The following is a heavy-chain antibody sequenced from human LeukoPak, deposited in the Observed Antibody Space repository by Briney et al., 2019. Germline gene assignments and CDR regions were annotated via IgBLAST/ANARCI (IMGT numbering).Heavy chain of an antibody. J-gene: IGHJ4*02. CDR3: ARDSEWLSKNFDY. D-gene: IGHD3-3*01. Sequence: PGGSLRLSCAASGFTFSSYSMNWVRQAPGKGLEWVSSISSSSSYIYYADSVKGRFTIFRDNAKNSLYLQMNSLRAEDTAVYYCARDSEWLSKNFDYWGQGTLVTVSS. V-gene: IGHV3-21*01. CDR1: GFTFSSYS. CDR2: ISSSSSYI.